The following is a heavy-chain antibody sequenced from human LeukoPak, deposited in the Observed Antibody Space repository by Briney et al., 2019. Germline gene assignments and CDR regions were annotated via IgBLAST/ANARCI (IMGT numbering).Heavy chain of an antibody. CDR3: ARGRGSYLVCFDY. V-gene: IGHV3-30-3*01. Sequence: GGSLRLSCAASGFTFSTYAMHWVRQAPGKGLEWVAVISYDGSNKFYADSVKGRFTISRDNSKSTLFLQMNSLRAEDTAVYYCARGRGSYLVCFDYWGQGTLVTVSS. CDR1: GFTFSTYA. CDR2: ISYDGSNK. J-gene: IGHJ4*02. D-gene: IGHD1-26*01.